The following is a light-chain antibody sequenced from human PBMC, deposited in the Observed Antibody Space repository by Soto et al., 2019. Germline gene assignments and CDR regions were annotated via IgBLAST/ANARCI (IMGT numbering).Light chain of an antibody. CDR1: SSNTGAGYD. CDR3: QSYDSSLSGHV. J-gene: IGLJ1*01. Sequence: GQRVTISCTGSSSNTGAGYDVHWYQQFPGTAPQLLIYANSNRPSGVPDRFSGSKSGTSASLAITGLQAEDEADYYCQSYDSSLSGHVFGTGTKVTVL. V-gene: IGLV1-40*01. CDR2: ANS.